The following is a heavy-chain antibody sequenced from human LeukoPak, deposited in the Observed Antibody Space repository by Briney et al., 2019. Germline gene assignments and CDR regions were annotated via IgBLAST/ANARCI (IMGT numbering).Heavy chain of an antibody. CDR2: INPNSGGT. CDR3: ARIYDFWSGHAFDY. J-gene: IGHJ4*02. Sequence: ASVKVSRKASGYTFTGYYMHWVRQAPGQGLEWMGRINPNSGGTNYAQKFQGRVTMTRDTSISTAYMELSRLRSDDTAVYYCARIYDFWSGHAFDYWGQGTLVTVSS. V-gene: IGHV1-2*06. D-gene: IGHD3-3*01. CDR1: GYTFTGYY.